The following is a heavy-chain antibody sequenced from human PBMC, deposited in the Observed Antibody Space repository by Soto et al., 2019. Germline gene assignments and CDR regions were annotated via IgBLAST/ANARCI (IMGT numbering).Heavy chain of an antibody. CDR2: INPNSGGT. V-gene: IGHV1-2*04. D-gene: IGHD2-21*01. J-gene: IGHJ5*02. CDR3: AIREDYPNSPFDP. CDR1: GYTFTGYY. Sequence: QVQLVQSGAEVKKPGASVKVSCKASGYTFTGYYMHWVRHAPGQGLEWMGWINPNSGGTNYAQKFQGWVTMTRDTYISTAYMELSRLRSDDTAVYYCAIREDYPNSPFDPWGQGTLVTVSS.